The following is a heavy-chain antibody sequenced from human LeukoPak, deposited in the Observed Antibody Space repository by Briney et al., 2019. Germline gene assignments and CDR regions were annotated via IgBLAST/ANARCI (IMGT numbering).Heavy chain of an antibody. CDR1: GGSISSYY. V-gene: IGHV4-59*01. CDR2: IYYSGST. J-gene: IGHJ4*02. CDR3: ARDSNFWSGFYYFDY. D-gene: IGHD3-3*01. Sequence: PSETLSLTCTVSGGSISSYYWSWIRQPPGKGLEWIGYIYYSGSTNYNPSLKSRVTISVDTSKNQFSLKLSSVTAADTAVYYCARDSNFWSGFYYFDYWGQGTLVTVSS.